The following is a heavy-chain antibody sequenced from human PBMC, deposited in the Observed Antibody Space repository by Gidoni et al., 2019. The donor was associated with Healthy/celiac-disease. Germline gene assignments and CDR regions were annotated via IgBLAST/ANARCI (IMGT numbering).Heavy chain of an antibody. CDR2: IYYSGST. Sequence: QLQLQASGPGLVKPSETLSLTCTVSGGSISNSSYYWGWIRQPPGKGLEWIGSIYYSGSTYYNPSLKSRVTISVDTSKNQFSLKLSSVTAADTAVYYCASSLLGYCSSTSCFHDAFDIWGQGTMVTVSS. J-gene: IGHJ3*02. V-gene: IGHV4-39*01. D-gene: IGHD2-2*01. CDR1: GGSISNSSYY. CDR3: ASSLLGYCSSTSCFHDAFDI.